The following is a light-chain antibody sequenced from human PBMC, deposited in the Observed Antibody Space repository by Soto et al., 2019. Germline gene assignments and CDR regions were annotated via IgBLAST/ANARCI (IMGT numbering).Light chain of an antibody. Sequence: DIQMTQSPSTLSASVGDRVTITCRASQSISSWLAWYQQKPGKAPKLLIYDASSLESGVPSRFSGSGSGTEFTLTISSLQPDDFATYYCQQYNSYPRTVVQGTKVDSK. J-gene: IGKJ1*01. CDR1: QSISSW. CDR3: QQYNSYPRT. CDR2: DAS. V-gene: IGKV1-5*01.